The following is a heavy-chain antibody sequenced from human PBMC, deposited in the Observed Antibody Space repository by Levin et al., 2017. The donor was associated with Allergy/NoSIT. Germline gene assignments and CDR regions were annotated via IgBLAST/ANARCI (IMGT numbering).Heavy chain of an antibody. CDR1: GFTFSSHS. Sequence: GGSLRLSCVASGFTFSSHSMNWVRQAPGKGLEWVSSISSSSSYIYYADSVRGRFTISRDNAKNSLYLQMNSLRAEDTAVYYCARVLDGFTYGTMYYYYGMDVWGQGTTVTVSS. J-gene: IGHJ6*02. D-gene: IGHD5-18*01. V-gene: IGHV3-21*01. CDR2: ISSSSSYI. CDR3: ARVLDGFTYGTMYYYYGMDV.